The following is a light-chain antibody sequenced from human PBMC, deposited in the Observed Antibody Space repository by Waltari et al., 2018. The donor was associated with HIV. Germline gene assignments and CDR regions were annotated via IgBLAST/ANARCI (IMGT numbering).Light chain of an antibody. CDR2: GLY. V-gene: IGKV1-NL1*01. CDR1: QGVGTS. Sequence: DIEMTQSPSSLSASVGDRVTITCRASQGVGTSLAWYQHKAGEAPELLVSGLYRLENGVPSRFTGSMSGTIYSLTITSLQAEDFATYYCQQYYSGTFTFGPGTTV. CDR3: QQYYSGTFT. J-gene: IGKJ3*01.